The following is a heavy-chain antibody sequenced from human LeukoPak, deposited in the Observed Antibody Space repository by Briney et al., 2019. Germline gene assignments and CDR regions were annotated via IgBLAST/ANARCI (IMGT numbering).Heavy chain of an antibody. D-gene: IGHD3-22*01. CDR1: GYTFTNYG. CDR2: ISAYTGNT. V-gene: IGHV1-18*01. CDR3: ARSGVGYFYDNTGYYPLDY. J-gene: IGHJ4*02. Sequence: ASVKVFCKASGYTFTNYGISWVRQAPGQGLEWMGWISAYTGNTNYAQNFTGRVTMTTDTSTSTAFMDLRSLRPDDTAVYYCARSGVGYFYDNTGYYPLDYWGQGTLVTVSS.